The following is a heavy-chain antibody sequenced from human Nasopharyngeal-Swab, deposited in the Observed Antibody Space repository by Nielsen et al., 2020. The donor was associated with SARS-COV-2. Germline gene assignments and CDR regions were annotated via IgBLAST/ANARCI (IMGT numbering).Heavy chain of an antibody. V-gene: IGHV2-5*08. D-gene: IGHD1-26*01. CDR2: IYWDDDK. Sequence: SGPTLVKPTQTLTLTCTFSGFSLSTSGMCVSWIRQPPGKALEWLALIYWDDDKRYSPSLKSRLTITKDTSKNQVVLTMTNMDPVDTATYYCAHRRTYSGSLDYWGQGTLVTVSS. CDR1: GFSLSTSGMC. CDR3: AHRRTYSGSLDY. J-gene: IGHJ4*02.